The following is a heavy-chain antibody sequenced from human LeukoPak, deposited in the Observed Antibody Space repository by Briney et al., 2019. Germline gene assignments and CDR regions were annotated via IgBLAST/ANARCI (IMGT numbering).Heavy chain of an antibody. CDR1: GGSLRGYY. V-gene: IGHV4-34*01. CDR2: INHSGST. Sequence: PSETLSLTCGVVYGGSLRGYYWSWIRQPPGKGLEWIGEINHSGSTNYSPSLKSRATISVDTSKNQFSLKLSSVTAADTAVYYCARRTMPHALDIWGQGTMVTVSS. J-gene: IGHJ3*02. CDR3: ARRTMPHALDI. D-gene: IGHD2-2*01.